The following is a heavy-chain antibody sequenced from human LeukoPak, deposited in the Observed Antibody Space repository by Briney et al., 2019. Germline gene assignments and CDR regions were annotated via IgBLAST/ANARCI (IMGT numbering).Heavy chain of an antibody. J-gene: IGHJ4*02. D-gene: IGHD1-7*01. CDR3: ARGRQSEL. V-gene: IGHV1-8*01. CDR2: INPMGMR. CDR1: GYPFTIYD. Sequence: ASVKVSCKASGYPFTIYDINWVRQAAGQGLEWVGWINPMGMRAYAQKFQGRVSMTTNTSINTACMELSSLRSDDTAVYYCARGRQSELWGQGTLVTVSS.